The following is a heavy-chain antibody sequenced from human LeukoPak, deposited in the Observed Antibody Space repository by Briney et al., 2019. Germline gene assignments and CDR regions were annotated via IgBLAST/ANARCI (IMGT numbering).Heavy chain of an antibody. CDR1: GGSVSSFY. V-gene: IGHV4-59*02. CDR3: ARRIVEQTPATPDNWFDP. Sequence: DPSETLSPTCAVSGGSVSSFYWSWIRQPPGKGLEWIASMSHSGGTNYNPSLKSRASISLDTSKNQFSLKVNSVNAADTAVYYCARRIVEQTPATPDNWFDPWGQGTLVTVSS. J-gene: IGHJ5*02. D-gene: IGHD2-15*01. CDR2: MSHSGGT.